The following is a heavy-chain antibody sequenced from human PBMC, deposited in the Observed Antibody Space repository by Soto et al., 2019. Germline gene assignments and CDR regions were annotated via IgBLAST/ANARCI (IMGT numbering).Heavy chain of an antibody. CDR1: GFTFSSYA. Sequence: GGSLRLSCAASGFTFSSYAMSWVRQAPGKGLEWVSAISGSGGSTYYADSVKGRFTISRNNSKNTLYLLINRLRAEDTAVYYGAEDDRGYCSGGSGYDYWGQGTLVTVSS. J-gene: IGHJ4*02. CDR3: AEDDRGYCSGGSGYDY. D-gene: IGHD2-15*01. CDR2: ISGSGGST. V-gene: IGHV3-23*01.